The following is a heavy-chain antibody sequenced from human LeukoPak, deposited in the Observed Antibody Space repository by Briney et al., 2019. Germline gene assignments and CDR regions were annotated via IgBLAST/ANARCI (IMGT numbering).Heavy chain of an antibody. CDR2: ISYDGGNK. V-gene: IGHV3-30*18. CDR3: AKSPHRRNDFWSGYPRGGMDV. J-gene: IGHJ6*02. CDR1: GFTFSSYG. D-gene: IGHD3-3*01. Sequence: GRSLRLSCAASGFTFSSYGMHWVRQAPGKGLEWVAVISYDGGNKYYADSVKGRFTISRDNSKNTLYLQMNSLRAEDTAVYYCAKSPHRRNDFWSGYPRGGMDVWGQGTTVTVSS.